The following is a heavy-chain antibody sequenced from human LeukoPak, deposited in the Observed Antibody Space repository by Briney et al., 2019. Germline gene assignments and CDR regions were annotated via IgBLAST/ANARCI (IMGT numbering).Heavy chain of an antibody. Sequence: ASVKVSCKASGYTFTGYYMHWVRRAPGQGLEWMGWINPNSGGTNYAQKFQGRVTMTRDTSISTAYMELSRLRSDDTAVYYCARILWFGELSHPSDYWGQGTLVTVSS. J-gene: IGHJ4*02. CDR1: GYTFTGYY. CDR2: INPNSGGT. D-gene: IGHD3-10*01. V-gene: IGHV1-2*02. CDR3: ARILWFGELSHPSDY.